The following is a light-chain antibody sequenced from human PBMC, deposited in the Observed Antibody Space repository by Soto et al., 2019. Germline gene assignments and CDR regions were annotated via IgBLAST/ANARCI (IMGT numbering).Light chain of an antibody. V-gene: IGLV2-8*01. CDR3: ISYAGSNKPA. J-gene: IGLJ2*01. Sequence: QSALPQPPSASGSPGQSVAISCSGTSSDVGGYNYGSWYQQHPGKAPKLMIYDVNKRPSGVPDRFSGSKSGNTASLTVSGLQAENEADYYCISYAGSNKPAFGGGTKLTVL. CDR2: DVN. CDR1: SSDVGGYNY.